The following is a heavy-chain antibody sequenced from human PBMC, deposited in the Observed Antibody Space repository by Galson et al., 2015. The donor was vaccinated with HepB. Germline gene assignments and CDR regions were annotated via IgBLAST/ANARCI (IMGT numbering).Heavy chain of an antibody. D-gene: IGHD4-17*01. CDR3: ARDGVVDGIERLYGDPNDAFDI. CDR2: IIPIFGTA. J-gene: IGHJ3*02. CDR1: GDTFSSYA. V-gene: IGHV1-69*13. Sequence: SVKVSCKASGDTFSSYAISWVRQAPGQGLEWMGGIIPIFGTANYAQKFQGRVTITADESTSTAYMELSSLRSEDTAVYYCARDGVVDGIERLYGDPNDAFDIWGQGTMVTASS.